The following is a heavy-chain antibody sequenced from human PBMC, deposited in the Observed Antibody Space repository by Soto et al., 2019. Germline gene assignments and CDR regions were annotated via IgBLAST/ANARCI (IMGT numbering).Heavy chain of an antibody. J-gene: IGHJ5*02. D-gene: IGHD3-9*01. V-gene: IGHV3-30*18. Sequence: PGGSLRLSCAASGFTFSSYGMHWVRQAPGKGLEWVAVISYDGSNKYYADSVKGRFTISRDNSKNTLYLQMNSLRAEDTAVYYCAKAGYDILTGLAPAEWFDPWGQGTLVTVSS. CDR1: GFTFSSYG. CDR3: AKAGYDILTGLAPAEWFDP. CDR2: ISYDGSNK.